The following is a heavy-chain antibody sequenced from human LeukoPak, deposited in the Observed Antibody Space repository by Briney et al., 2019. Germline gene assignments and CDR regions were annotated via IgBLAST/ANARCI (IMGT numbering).Heavy chain of an antibody. CDR2: IYYSGST. CDR1: GGSISSSSYY. V-gene: IGHV4-39*01. CDR3: ASVTAYYDILTGYFGP. Sequence: SETLSLTCTVSGGSISSSSYYWGWIRQPPGKGLEWIGSIYYSGSTYYNPSLKSRVTISVDTSKNQFSLKLSSVTAADPAVYYCASVTAYYDILTGYFGPWGQGTLVTVSS. J-gene: IGHJ5*02. D-gene: IGHD3-9*01.